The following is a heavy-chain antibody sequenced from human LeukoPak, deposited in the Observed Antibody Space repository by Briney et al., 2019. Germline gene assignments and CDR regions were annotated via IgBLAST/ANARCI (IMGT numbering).Heavy chain of an antibody. J-gene: IGHJ6*03. CDR1: GGSISSRNW. Sequence: SETLSLTCAVSGGSISSRNWWSWVRQPPGKGLEWIGEIHHSGSTNYNSSLKSRVTISVDKSKNQFPLKLNSVTAADTAVYYCARVVGANRDYYYYQMDVWGKGTTVTVSS. D-gene: IGHD1-26*01. CDR3: ARVVGANRDYYYYQMDV. CDR2: IHHSGST. V-gene: IGHV4-4*02.